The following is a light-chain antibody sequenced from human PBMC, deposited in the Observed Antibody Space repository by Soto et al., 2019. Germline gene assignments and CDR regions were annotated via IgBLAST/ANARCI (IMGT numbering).Light chain of an antibody. CDR1: QPINNW. CDR2: DAS. J-gene: IGKJ1*01. CDR3: QQYDSLWT. V-gene: IGKV1-5*01. Sequence: DIQMTQSPSTLSASVGDRITISRRASQPINNWLAWYQQKPGEAPRLLVYDASNLESGVPSRFSGRGSETEFTLTINGLRPDDFATYYCQQYDSLWTFGQGTTVAVK.